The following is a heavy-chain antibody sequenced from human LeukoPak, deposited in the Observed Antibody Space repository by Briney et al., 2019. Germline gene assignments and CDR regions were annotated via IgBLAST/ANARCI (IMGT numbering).Heavy chain of an antibody. V-gene: IGHV5-51*01. CDR2: IYPGDSDT. CDR3: ARQGDCSGGSCYSPFDY. CDR1: GYSFTSYW. D-gene: IGHD2-15*01. J-gene: IGHJ4*02. Sequence: GESLKISCKRSGYSFTSYWIGWVRQMPGKGLEWMGIIYPGDSDTRYSPSFQGQVTISADKSISTAYLQWSSLKASDTAMYYCARQGDCSGGSCYSPFDYWGQGTLVTVSS.